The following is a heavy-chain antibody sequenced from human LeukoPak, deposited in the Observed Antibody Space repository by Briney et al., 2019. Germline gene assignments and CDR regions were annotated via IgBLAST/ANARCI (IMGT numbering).Heavy chain of an antibody. D-gene: IGHD3-3*01. J-gene: IGHJ6*02. Sequence: SETLSLTCAVYGGPFSGYYWSWIRQPPGKGLEWIGEINHSGSTNYNPSLKSRVTISVDTSENQFSLKLSSVTAADTAVYYCARGPGITIFGVVTRKYGMDVWGQGTTVTVSS. CDR2: INHSGST. CDR1: GGPFSGYY. V-gene: IGHV4-34*01. CDR3: ARGPGITIFGVVTRKYGMDV.